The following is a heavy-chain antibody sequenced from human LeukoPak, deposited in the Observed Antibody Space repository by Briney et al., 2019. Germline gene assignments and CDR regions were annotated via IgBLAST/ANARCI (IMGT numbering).Heavy chain of an antibody. Sequence: PGGSLRLSCAASGFTFSSYEMNWVRQAPGKGLEWVSYISTSGNSIYYADSVKGRFTISRDNAKNSLFLQMNSLRAEDTAVYYCATSRGSWPDYFDYWGQGTLVTVSS. CDR1: GFTFSSYE. CDR3: ATSRGSWPDYFDY. CDR2: ISTSGNSI. V-gene: IGHV3-48*03. J-gene: IGHJ4*02. D-gene: IGHD6-13*01.